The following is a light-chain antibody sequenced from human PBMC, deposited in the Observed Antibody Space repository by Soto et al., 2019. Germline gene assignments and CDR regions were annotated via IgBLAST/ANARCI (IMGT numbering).Light chain of an antibody. J-gene: IGKJ1*01. Sequence: EIVMTQSPATLSVSPGERGTLSCRASQSVSSNLAWYQQKPGQSPRLLIYGASTRATGIPARFSGSGSGTEFTLTLSSLQSEDFAVYYCQQYINLWTFGQGTKVDIK. CDR2: GAS. CDR1: QSVSSN. CDR3: QQYINLWT. V-gene: IGKV3-15*01.